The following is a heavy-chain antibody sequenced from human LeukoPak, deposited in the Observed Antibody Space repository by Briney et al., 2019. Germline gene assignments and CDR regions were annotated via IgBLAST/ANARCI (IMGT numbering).Heavy chain of an antibody. Sequence: ASVKVSCKASGGTFSSYAISWVRQAPGQGLEWMGWISAYNGNTNYAQKLQGRVTMTTDTSTSTAYMELRSLRSDDTAVYYCARDPQQQLVPYYYYMDVWGKGTTVTVSS. CDR3: ARDPQQQLVPYYYYMDV. CDR2: ISAYNGNT. CDR1: GGTFSSYA. J-gene: IGHJ6*03. V-gene: IGHV1-18*01. D-gene: IGHD6-13*01.